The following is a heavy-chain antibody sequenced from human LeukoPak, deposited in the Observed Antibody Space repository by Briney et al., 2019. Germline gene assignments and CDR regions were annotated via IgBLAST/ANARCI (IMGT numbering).Heavy chain of an antibody. CDR3: SRGQVVPAASKWFDP. J-gene: IGHJ5*02. CDR1: GFTFGDYT. CDR2: IRSKAYGGTI. V-gene: IGHV3-49*03. Sequence: GSPRLSCITSGFTFGDYTMSWFRQAPGKGLEWVAFIRSKAYGGTIEYAASVKGRFTISRDDSKSIAYLQMNSLKSEDTAVYFCSRGQVVPAASKWFDPWGQGTLVTVSS. D-gene: IGHD2-2*01.